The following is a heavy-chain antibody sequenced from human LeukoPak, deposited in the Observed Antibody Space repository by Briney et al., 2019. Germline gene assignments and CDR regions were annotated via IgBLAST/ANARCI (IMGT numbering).Heavy chain of an antibody. CDR3: ARGDGYCSGGSCSYNWFDP. CDR1: GGSISSSSYY. J-gene: IGHJ5*02. Sequence: SETLSLTCTVSGGSISSSSYYWGWIRQPPGKRLEWIGSIYYSGSTYYNPSLKSRVTISVDTSKNQFSLKLSSVTAADTAVYYCARGDGYCSGGSCSYNWFDPWGQGTLVTVSS. V-gene: IGHV4-39*07. CDR2: IYYSGST. D-gene: IGHD2-15*01.